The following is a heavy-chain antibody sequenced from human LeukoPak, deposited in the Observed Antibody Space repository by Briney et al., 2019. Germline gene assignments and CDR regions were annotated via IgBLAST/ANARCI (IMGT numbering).Heavy chain of an antibody. CDR2: ISGRGGTT. D-gene: IGHD3-10*01. V-gene: IGHV3-23*01. J-gene: IGHJ4*02. Sequence: GGSLRLSCVASKFTFSSYALTWVRQAPGKGLEWVSAISGRGGTTYYADSVKGRFTISRDNFKNTLYLQMNSLRAEDTAVYYCAKAYYGSGSYYNPLFDYWGQGTLVTVSS. CDR1: KFTFSSYA. CDR3: AKAYYGSGSYYNPLFDY.